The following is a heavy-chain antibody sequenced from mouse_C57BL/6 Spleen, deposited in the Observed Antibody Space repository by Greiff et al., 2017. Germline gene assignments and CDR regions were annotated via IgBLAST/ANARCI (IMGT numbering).Heavy chain of an antibody. CDR2: IYPGSGST. CDR1: GYTFTSYW. Sequence: QVQLKQPGAELVKPGASVKMSCKASGYTFTSYWITWVKQRPGQGLEWIGDIYPGSGSTNYNEKFKSKATLTVDTSSSTAYMQLSSLTSEDSAVYYCARGFVPYYYGSSYDYYAMDYWGQGTSVTVSS. D-gene: IGHD1-1*01. J-gene: IGHJ4*01. V-gene: IGHV1-55*01. CDR3: ARGFVPYYYGSSYDYYAMDY.